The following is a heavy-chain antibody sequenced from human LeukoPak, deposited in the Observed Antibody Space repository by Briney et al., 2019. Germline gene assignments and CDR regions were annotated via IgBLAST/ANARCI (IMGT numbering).Heavy chain of an antibody. V-gene: IGHV3-30-3*01. J-gene: IGHJ5*02. D-gene: IGHD1-26*01. Sequence: PGRSLRLSCAASGFTFSSYAMHWVRQAPGKGLEWVAVISYDGSNKYYADSVKGRFTISRDNSKNSLYLQMNSLRAEDTAVYYCARDRAGFALVGDWFDPWGQGTLVTVS. CDR3: ARDRAGFALVGDWFDP. CDR1: GFTFSSYA. CDR2: ISYDGSNK.